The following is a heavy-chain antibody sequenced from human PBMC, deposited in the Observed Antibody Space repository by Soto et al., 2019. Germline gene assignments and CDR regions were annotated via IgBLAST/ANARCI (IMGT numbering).Heavy chain of an antibody. CDR3: ARVLGSSGYRKKDAFDI. CDR1: GYTFTSYG. J-gene: IGHJ3*02. CDR2: ISAYNGNT. Sequence: GASVKVSCKASGYTFTSYGISWVRQAPGQGLEWMGWISAYNGNTNYAQKLQGGVTMTTDTSTSTAYMELGSLRSDDTAVYYCARVLGSSGYRKKDAFDIWGQGTMVTVSS. V-gene: IGHV1-18*04. D-gene: IGHD3-22*01.